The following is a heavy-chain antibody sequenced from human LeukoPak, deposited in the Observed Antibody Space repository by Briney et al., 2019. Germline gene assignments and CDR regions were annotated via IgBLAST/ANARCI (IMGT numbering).Heavy chain of an antibody. CDR3: ARGDSSGSYFDY. J-gene: IGHJ4*02. CDR2: LSGTGDST. D-gene: IGHD6-25*01. CDR1: GFTFSIYA. V-gene: IGHV3-23*01. Sequence: GGSLRLSCAASGFTFSIYAMSWVRQAPGKGLEWVSTLSGTGDSTYYADSVKGRFTISRDNSKNTLYLQMNRLRAEDTAVYYCARGDSSGSYFDYWGQGTLATVSS.